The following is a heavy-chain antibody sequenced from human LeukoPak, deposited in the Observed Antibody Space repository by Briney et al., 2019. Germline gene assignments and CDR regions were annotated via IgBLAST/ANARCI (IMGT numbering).Heavy chain of an antibody. J-gene: IGHJ4*02. CDR1: GDSISSGTYY. CDR3: ARAKRWLPFDY. Sequence: SETLSLTCTVSGDSISSGTYYWSWSRQPAGKGLEWIGRIYTSGSTNYNPSLKSRVTISVDTSKNQFSLKLSSVTAADTAVYYCARAKRWLPFDYWGQGTLVTVSP. CDR2: IYTSGST. D-gene: IGHD5-24*01. V-gene: IGHV4-61*02.